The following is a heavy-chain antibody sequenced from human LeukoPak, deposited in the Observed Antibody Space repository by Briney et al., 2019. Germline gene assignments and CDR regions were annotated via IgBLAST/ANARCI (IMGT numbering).Heavy chain of an antibody. V-gene: IGHV3-30*01. CDR1: GFTFSSYA. Sequence: PGGSLRLSCAASGFTFSSYAMHWARQAPGKGLEWVAVISYDGSNKYYADSVKGRFTISRDNSKNTLYLQMNSLRAEDTAVYYCARPAGSRYGSSWSSFQHWGQGTLVTVSS. J-gene: IGHJ1*01. D-gene: IGHD6-13*01. CDR3: ARPAGSRYGSSWSSFQH. CDR2: ISYDGSNK.